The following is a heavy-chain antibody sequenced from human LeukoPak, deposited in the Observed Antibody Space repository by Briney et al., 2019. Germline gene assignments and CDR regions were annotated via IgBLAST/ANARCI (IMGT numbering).Heavy chain of an antibody. V-gene: IGHV3-11*01. D-gene: IGHD3-10*01. CDR3: ARTAHYGSGSYYTI. CDR1: GFTFSDYY. J-gene: IGHJ4*02. Sequence: GGSLRLSCAASGFTFSDYYMSWIRQAPGKGLEWVSYISSSGSTIYYADSVKGRFTISRDNAKNSLYLQMNSLRAEDTAVYYCARTAHYGSGSYYTIWGQGTLVTVSS. CDR2: ISSSGSTI.